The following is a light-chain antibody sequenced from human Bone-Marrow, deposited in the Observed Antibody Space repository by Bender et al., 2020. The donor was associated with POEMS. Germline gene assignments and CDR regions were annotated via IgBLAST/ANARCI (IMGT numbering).Light chain of an antibody. CDR3: SSYAGSDIYV. CDR1: SSDIAIYDF. J-gene: IGLJ1*01. Sequence: QSALTQPASVSGSPGQSITISCTGTSSDIAIYDFVSWYQQHPGKAPKVLIYEVSKRPSGVPDRFSGSKSGNTASLTVSGLQAEDEADYYCSSYAGSDIYVFGIGTKVTVL. V-gene: IGLV2-8*01. CDR2: EVS.